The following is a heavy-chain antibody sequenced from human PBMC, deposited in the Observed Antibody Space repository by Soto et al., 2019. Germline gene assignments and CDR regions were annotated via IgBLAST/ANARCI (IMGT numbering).Heavy chain of an antibody. CDR2: IIPILGIA. CDR1: GGTFSSYT. CDR3: AREGYYDSSGPPEPAYYYYGMDV. D-gene: IGHD3-22*01. V-gene: IGHV1-69*04. Sequence: SVKVSCKASGGTFSSYTISWVRQAPGQGLEWMGRIIPILGIANYAQKFQGRVTITADKSTSTAYMELSSLRSEDTAVYYCAREGYYDSSGPPEPAYYYYGMDVWGQGTTVTVSS. J-gene: IGHJ6*02.